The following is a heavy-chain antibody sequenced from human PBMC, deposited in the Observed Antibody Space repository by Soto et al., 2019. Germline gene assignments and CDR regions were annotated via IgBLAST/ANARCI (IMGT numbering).Heavy chain of an antibody. CDR1: GYTFTSYA. Sequence: QVQLVQSGAEVTKPGTSVMLSCRTSGYTFTSYAIHWVRQAPGQRLEWMGWINAGTANTEYSQKFQGRVSIMRDTSPSTGYMGLSSLRSEDTAVYYCAGGGGVCLGTTCYNRGFDPWGQGTLVTVSS. J-gene: IGHJ5*02. CDR3: AGGGGVCLGTTCYNRGFDP. D-gene: IGHD2-2*02. CDR2: INAGTANT. V-gene: IGHV1-3*01.